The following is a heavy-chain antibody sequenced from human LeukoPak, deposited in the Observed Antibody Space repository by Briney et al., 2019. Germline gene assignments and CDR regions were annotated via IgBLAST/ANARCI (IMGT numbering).Heavy chain of an antibody. J-gene: IGHJ6*03. CDR3: VRDGHRLYDYYYYYMDV. CDR2: ISAYNGHT. Sequence: ASVKVSCKASGYTFTRYGISWVRQAPGQRLEWMGWISAYNGHTNYTQKLQGRVTMTTDTSTSTAYMELRSLRSDDTAVYFCVRDGHRLYDYYYYYMDVWGKGTTVTVSS. D-gene: IGHD2-2*02. V-gene: IGHV1-18*01. CDR1: GYTFTRYG.